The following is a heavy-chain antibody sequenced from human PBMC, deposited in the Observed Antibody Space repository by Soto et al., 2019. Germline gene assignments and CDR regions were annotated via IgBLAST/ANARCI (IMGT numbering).Heavy chain of an antibody. V-gene: IGHV3-11*01. CDR1: GGSMNNYY. CDR2: ISSSGSTI. D-gene: IGHD6-13*01. J-gene: IGHJ4*02. CDR3: ARDRMYSSSWYSY. Sequence: LSLTCTVSGGSMNNYYWSWIRQAPGKGLDWVSYISSSGSTIYYADSVKGRFTVSRDNAKNSLYLQMNSLRAEDTAMYYCARDRMYSSSWYSYWGQGTLVTVSS.